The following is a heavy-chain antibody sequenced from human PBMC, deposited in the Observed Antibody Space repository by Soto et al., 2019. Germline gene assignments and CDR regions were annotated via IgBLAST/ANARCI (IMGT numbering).Heavy chain of an antibody. V-gene: IGHV3-33*01. J-gene: IGHJ4*02. CDR2: IWYDGSNK. CDR1: GFTFSSYG. D-gene: IGHD2-15*01. Sequence: GGSLRLSCAASGFTFSSYGMHWVRQAPGKGLEWVAVIWYDGSNKYYADSVKGRFTISRDNSKNTLYLQMNSLRAEDTAVYYCARGWPGRGGYVDYWGQGTLVTVSS. CDR3: ARGWPGRGGYVDY.